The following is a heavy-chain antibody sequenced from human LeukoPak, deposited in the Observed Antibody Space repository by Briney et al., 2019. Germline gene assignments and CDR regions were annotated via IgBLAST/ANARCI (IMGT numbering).Heavy chain of an antibody. CDR3: ARSQTSWFDP. V-gene: IGHV1-69*04. Sequence: GASGKVSCKAAGGTFSSYAVSWVRQAPGQGREGMGRISPILGIANYAQKFQGRVTITADKSTSTTYMELSSLRSEDTAVYYCARSQTSWFDPWGQGTLVTVSS. CDR2: ISPILGIA. CDR1: GGTFSSYA. J-gene: IGHJ5*02.